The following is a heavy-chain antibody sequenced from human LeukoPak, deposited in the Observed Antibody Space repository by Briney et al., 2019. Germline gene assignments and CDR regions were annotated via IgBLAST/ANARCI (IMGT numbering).Heavy chain of an antibody. CDR2: ISSSSSYI. V-gene: IGHV3-21*01. D-gene: IGHD5-24*01. CDR3: ARRDGYNFVDY. J-gene: IGHJ4*02. Sequence: GGSLRLSCAASGFTFSSYSMNWVRQAPGRGLEWVSSISSSSSYIYYADSVKGRFTISRDNAKNSLYLQMNSLRAEDTAVYYCARRDGYNFVDYWGQGTLVTVSS. CDR1: GFTFSSYS.